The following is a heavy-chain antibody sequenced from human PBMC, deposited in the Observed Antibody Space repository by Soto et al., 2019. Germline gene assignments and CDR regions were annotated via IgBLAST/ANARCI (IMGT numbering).Heavy chain of an antibody. D-gene: IGHD1-1*01. CDR3: ARDLSYPAGTGQLVD. CDR2: TYYTSKWNN. CDR1: GDIVSSSTAA. Sequence: SQTLSLTCAISGDIVSSSTAAWNWIRQSPSRGLEWLGRTYYTSKWNNDYALSVKSRITITPDTSKNQFSLHLNSVTPEDTAVYXCARDLSYPAGTGQLVDWGQGTLVTVSS. V-gene: IGHV6-1*01. J-gene: IGHJ4*02.